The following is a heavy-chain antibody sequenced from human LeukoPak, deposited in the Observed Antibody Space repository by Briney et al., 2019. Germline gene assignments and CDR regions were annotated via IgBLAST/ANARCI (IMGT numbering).Heavy chain of an antibody. Sequence: PSETLSLTCNVSGGSIRGYYWSWIRQPPGKGLEWIGYIYSSGSTNYNPSLKSRVTMSVDTSKNQFSLKVSSVTAADTAVYYCTRVFDSGSQAYFYYMDVWGKGTTVTIFS. V-gene: IGHV4-59*01. CDR3: TRVFDSGSQAYFYYMDV. CDR2: IYSSGST. J-gene: IGHJ6*03. D-gene: IGHD3-10*01. CDR1: GGSIRGYY.